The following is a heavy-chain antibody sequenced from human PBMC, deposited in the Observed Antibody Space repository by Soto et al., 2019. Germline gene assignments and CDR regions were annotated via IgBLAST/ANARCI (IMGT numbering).Heavy chain of an antibody. D-gene: IGHD2-2*01. CDR2: INHSGST. J-gene: IGHJ5*02. CDR3: ARGGYCSSTSCSPGFDP. Sequence: PSETLSLTCAVYGGSFSGYYWSWIRQPPGKGLEWIGEINHSGSTNYNPSLKSRVTISVDTSKNQFSLKLSSVTAADTAVYYCARGGYCSSTSCSPGFDPWGKGTLLTVSS. CDR1: GGSFSGYY. V-gene: IGHV4-34*01.